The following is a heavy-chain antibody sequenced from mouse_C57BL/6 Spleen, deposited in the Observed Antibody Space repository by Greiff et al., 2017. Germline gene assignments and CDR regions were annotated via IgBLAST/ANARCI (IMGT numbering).Heavy chain of an antibody. Sequence: QVHVKQSGPGLVQPSQSLSITCTVSGFSLTSYGVHWVRQPPGKGLEWLGVIWSGGSTDYNAAFISRLSISKDNSKSQVFFKMNSLQADDTAIYYCAKKAGNYWYFDVWGTGTTVTVSS. V-gene: IGHV2-4*01. CDR3: AKKAGNYWYFDV. J-gene: IGHJ1*03. D-gene: IGHD2-1*01. CDR2: IWSGGST. CDR1: GFSLTSYG.